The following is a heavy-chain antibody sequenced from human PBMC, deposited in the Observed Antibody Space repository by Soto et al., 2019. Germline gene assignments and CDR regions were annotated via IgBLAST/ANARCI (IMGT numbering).Heavy chain of an antibody. J-gene: IGHJ4*02. CDR3: AKDVCRGDTTAYYTRLDS. CDR1: GFTFSDYA. D-gene: IGHD1-26*01. CDR2: ISWDGSRS. V-gene: IGHV3-43D*04. Sequence: PGGSLRLSCAASGFTFSDYALHWVRQAPGKGLEWVSLISWDGSRSYYADSVKGRFIISRDNNKESLSLLMNSLGTEDSGMYYCAKDVCRGDTTAYYTRLDSWGQGTKVTVSS.